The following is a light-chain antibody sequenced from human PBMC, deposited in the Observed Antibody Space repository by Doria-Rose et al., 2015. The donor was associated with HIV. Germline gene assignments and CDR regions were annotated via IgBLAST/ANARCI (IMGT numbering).Light chain of an antibody. CDR1: QRFSSTY. V-gene: IGKV3-20*01. J-gene: IGKJ1*01. CDR2: DGS. CDR3: HQYGTSWT. Sequence: EIVLTQSPGTLSLSPGERATLSCRASQRFSSTYLAWYQQKPGQAPSLLIYDGSTRATGIPDRFSASGSGTDFTITINRLEPEDFALYYCHQYGTSWTFGQGTKVEI.